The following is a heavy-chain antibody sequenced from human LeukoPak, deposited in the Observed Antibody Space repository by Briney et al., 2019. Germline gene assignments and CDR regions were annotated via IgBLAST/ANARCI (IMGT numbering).Heavy chain of an antibody. V-gene: IGHV4-61*01. CDR2: IYYSGST. Sequence: SETLSLTCTVSGGSISSSSYYWGWIRQPPGKGLEWIGYIYYSGSTNYNPSLKSRVTISVDTSKNQFSLKLSSVTAADTAVYYCARDLYDFWSGSPRYYFDYWGQGTLVTVSS. D-gene: IGHD3-3*01. J-gene: IGHJ4*02. CDR1: GGSISSSSYY. CDR3: ARDLYDFWSGSPRYYFDY.